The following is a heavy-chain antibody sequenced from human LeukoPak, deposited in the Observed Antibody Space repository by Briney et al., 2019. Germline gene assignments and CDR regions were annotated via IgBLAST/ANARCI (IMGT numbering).Heavy chain of an antibody. Sequence: PSETLSLTCTVSGGSTSSYYWSWIRQPPGKGLEWIGYIYYTGSTNYNPSLKSRVTISVDTSKNQFSLKLRSVTAADTAVYYCARDQDAAKYYNYGMDVWGQGTTVTVSS. V-gene: IGHV4-59*01. J-gene: IGHJ6*02. D-gene: IGHD2-15*01. CDR2: IYYTGST. CDR3: ARDQDAAKYYNYGMDV. CDR1: GGSTSSYY.